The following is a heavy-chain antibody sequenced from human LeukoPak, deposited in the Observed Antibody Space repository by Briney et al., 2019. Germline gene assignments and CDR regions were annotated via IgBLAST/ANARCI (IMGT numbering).Heavy chain of an antibody. CDR2: ISSSGSYI. CDR3: ARDKGITGRADY. V-gene: IGHV3-21*01. J-gene: IGHJ4*02. Sequence: PGGSLRLSCAASGFTFSSYSMNWVRQAPGKGLEWVSSISSSGSYIYYADSVKGRFTISRDNAKNSLYLQMNSLRAEDTAVYYCARDKGITGRADYWGQGALVTVSS. CDR1: GFTFSSYS. D-gene: IGHD1-20*01.